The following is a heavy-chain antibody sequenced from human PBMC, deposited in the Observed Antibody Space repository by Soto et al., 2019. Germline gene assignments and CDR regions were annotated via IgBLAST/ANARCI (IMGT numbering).Heavy chain of an antibody. J-gene: IGHJ3*02. V-gene: IGHV5-51*01. CDR2: IYPGDSDT. CDR1: GYSFTSYW. D-gene: IGHD6-19*01. Sequence: GESLKISCKGSGYSFTSYWIGWVRQMPGKGLEWMGIIYPGDSDTRYSPSFQGQVTISADKSISTAYLQWSSLKASDTAMYYCARPRPSGWAYDAFDIWGQGTMVTVSS. CDR3: ARPRPSGWAYDAFDI.